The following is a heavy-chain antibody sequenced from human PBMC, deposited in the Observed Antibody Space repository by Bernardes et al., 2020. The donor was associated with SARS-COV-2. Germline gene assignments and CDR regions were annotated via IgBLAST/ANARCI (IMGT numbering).Heavy chain of an antibody. Sequence: SETLSLTCRASGGTFGSSNYYWGRHRQATGQELEWIGSVYSGGNSYYNPSLQSRVSESVDTSRNQFSLRLNFVTAADTAVYYCAGSSCGIDCYIGGLRSWDYGMDVWGPGTTVTVSS. CDR1: GGTFGSSNYY. D-gene: IGHD2-21*01. CDR2: VYSGGNS. J-gene: IGHJ6*02. CDR3: AGSSCGIDCYIGGLRSWDYGMDV. V-gene: IGHV4-39*01.